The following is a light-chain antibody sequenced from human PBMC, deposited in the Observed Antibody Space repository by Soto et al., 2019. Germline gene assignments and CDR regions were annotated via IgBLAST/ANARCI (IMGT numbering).Light chain of an antibody. V-gene: IGKV3-11*01. CDR3: QQRRSWPRT. CDR2: DIS. CDR1: QTVDSY. Sequence: PGERATLSCRASQTVDSYLAWYQQKPGQAPRLLIHDISERATGIPARFSGSGSGTDFTLTISSLEPEDFAVYYCQQRRSWPRTFGQGTKVEIK. J-gene: IGKJ1*01.